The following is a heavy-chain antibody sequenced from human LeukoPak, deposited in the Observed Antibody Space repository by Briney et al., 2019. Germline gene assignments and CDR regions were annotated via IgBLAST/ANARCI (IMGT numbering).Heavy chain of an antibody. Sequence: SETLSLTCAVYGGSFSGYYWSWIRQPPGKGLEWIGEINHSGSTNYNPSLKSRVTISVDMSKNQFSLKLSSVTAADTAVYYCARVYDSSGYYHSFDYWGQGTLVTVSS. V-gene: IGHV4-34*01. CDR1: GGSFSGYY. D-gene: IGHD3-22*01. CDR3: ARVYDSSGYYHSFDY. J-gene: IGHJ4*02. CDR2: INHSGST.